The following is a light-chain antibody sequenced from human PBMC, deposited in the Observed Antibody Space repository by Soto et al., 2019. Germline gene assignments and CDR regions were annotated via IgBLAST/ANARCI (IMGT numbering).Light chain of an antibody. CDR2: DAS. Sequence: DINVSQSPPALSASVRDRVTITCRSSQTISTWMAWYQQKPGKAPKLLVYDASTSQSGVASRFSGSGSGTEFTLIISGLQPDDSATYYCQQYTNTNNPWMFGQG. CDR3: QQYTNTNNPWM. CDR1: QTISTW. J-gene: IGKJ2*01. V-gene: IGKV1-5*01.